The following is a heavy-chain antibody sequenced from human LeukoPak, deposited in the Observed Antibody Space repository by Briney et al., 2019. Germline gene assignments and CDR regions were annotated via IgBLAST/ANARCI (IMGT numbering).Heavy chain of an antibody. CDR2: ITFSSSII. CDR3: ARDRLHYGEYEKTFDY. D-gene: IGHD4-17*01. Sequence: GGSLRLSCAASGFTFSSYSMNWVRQAPGKGLEWVSYITFSSSIIYYADSVKGRFNISRDNAKNSLYLQMNSLRAEDTAVYYCARDRLHYGEYEKTFDYWGQGTLVSVSS. V-gene: IGHV3-48*01. J-gene: IGHJ4*02. CDR1: GFTFSSYS.